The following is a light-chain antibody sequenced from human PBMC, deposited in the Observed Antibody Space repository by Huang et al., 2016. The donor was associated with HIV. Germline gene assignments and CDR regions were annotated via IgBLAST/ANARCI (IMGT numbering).Light chain of an antibody. Sequence: EIVMTQSPATLSVSPGERATLSCRASQSVSNNLAWYQQKPGQAPRLLIQGASTRATGVPARFRGSVSGTEFTLTISSLQSEDFAVYYCQQYHNWPPWTFGQGTKVEIK. V-gene: IGKV3-15*01. CDR3: QQYHNWPPWT. CDR2: GAS. CDR1: QSVSNN. J-gene: IGKJ1*01.